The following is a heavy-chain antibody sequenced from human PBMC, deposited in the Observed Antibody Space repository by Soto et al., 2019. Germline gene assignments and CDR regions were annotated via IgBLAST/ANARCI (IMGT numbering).Heavy chain of an antibody. CDR2: IYYSGST. V-gene: IGHV4-31*03. CDR3: ARSRLQYSSSLDFDY. D-gene: IGHD6-6*01. Sequence: PSETLSLTCTVSGGSISSGGYYWSWIRQHPGKGLEWIGYIYYSGSTYYNPSLKSRVTISVDTSKNQFSLKLSSVTAADTAVYYCARSRLQYSSSLDFDYWGQGTLVTVSS. CDR1: GGSISSGGYY. J-gene: IGHJ4*02.